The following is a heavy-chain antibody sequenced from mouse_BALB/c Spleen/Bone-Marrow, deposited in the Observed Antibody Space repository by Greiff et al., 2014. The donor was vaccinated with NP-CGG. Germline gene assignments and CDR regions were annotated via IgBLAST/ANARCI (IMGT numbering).Heavy chain of an antibody. V-gene: IGHV1-20*02. D-gene: IGHD1-1*01. J-gene: IGHJ2*01. CDR3: ARSGYYGSSYFDY. CDR1: GYSFTGYF. CDR2: INPYNGDT. Sequence: EVQLQQSGPELVKPGASVKISCKASGYSFTGYFMNRVMQSHGKSLEWIGRINPYNGDTFYNQKFKGKATLTVDKSSSTAHMELRSLASEDSAVYYCARSGYYGSSYFDYWGQGTTLTVSS.